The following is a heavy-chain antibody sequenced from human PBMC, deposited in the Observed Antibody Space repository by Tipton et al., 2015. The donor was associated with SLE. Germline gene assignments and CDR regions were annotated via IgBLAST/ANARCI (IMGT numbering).Heavy chain of an antibody. D-gene: IGHD2-21*02. V-gene: IGHV4-61*01. CDR3: AGLRVTSDAFDI. CDR1: GGSVSSGSYY. J-gene: IGHJ3*02. Sequence: TLSLTCTVSGGSVSSGSYYWSWIRQPPGKGLEWIGYIYYSWSTNYNPSLKSRVTISVDTSKNQFSLKLSSVTAADTAVYYCAGLRVTSDAFDIWGQGTMVTVSS. CDR2: IYYSWST.